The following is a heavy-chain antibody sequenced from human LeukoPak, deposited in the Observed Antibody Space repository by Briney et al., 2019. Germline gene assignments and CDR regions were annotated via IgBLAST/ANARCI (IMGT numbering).Heavy chain of an antibody. CDR3: AKGHLASSSLFDY. D-gene: IGHD6-6*01. CDR1: KFNFA. J-gene: IGHJ4*02. V-gene: IGHV3-23*01. CDR2: ISGSGDAT. Sequence: GGSLRLSCAASKFNFAMSWVRQTAYQRLEWVSAISGSGDATFYTDSVKGRFTISRDNSNNTLYFQMNNIRVEDTALYYCAKGHLASSSLFDYRGKGTPVTVSS.